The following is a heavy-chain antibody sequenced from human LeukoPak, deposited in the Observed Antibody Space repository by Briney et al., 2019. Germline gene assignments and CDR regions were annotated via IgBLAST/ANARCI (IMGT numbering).Heavy chain of an antibody. D-gene: IGHD1-1*01. Sequence: ASVKVSCKASGGTFSSYAISWVRQAPGQGLEWMGGIIPIFGTANYAQKFQGRVTITVDESTSTAYMELSSLRSEDTAVYYCARDADNYYNWFDPWGQGTLVTVSS. CDR2: IIPIFGTA. J-gene: IGHJ5*02. V-gene: IGHV1-69*13. CDR3: ARDADNYYNWFDP. CDR1: GGTFSSYA.